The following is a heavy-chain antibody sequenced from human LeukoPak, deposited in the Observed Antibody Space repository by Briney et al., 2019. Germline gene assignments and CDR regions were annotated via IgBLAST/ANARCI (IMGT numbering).Heavy chain of an antibody. CDR2: ISAYNGNT. J-gene: IGHJ3*02. V-gene: IGHV1-18*01. D-gene: IGHD2-15*01. Sequence: ASVKVSCKASGYTFTSYGISWVRQAPGQGLEWMGWISAYNGNTNYAQKLQGRVTMTTDTSTSTAYMELRSLRSEDTAVYYCAREGCSGGSCYRNLESAFDIWGQGTMVTVSS. CDR1: GYTFTSYG. CDR3: AREGCSGGSCYRNLESAFDI.